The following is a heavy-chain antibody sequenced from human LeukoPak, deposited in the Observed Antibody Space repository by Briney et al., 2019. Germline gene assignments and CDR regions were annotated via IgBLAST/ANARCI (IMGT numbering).Heavy chain of an antibody. D-gene: IGHD3-22*01. CDR3: ARGYYYDSSGYFDFDY. J-gene: IGHJ4*02. V-gene: IGHV3-21*01. CDR2: ISSSSSYI. CDR1: GFTFSNYA. Sequence: GGSLRLSCAASGFTFSNYAVSWVRQAPGKGLEWVSSISSSSSYIYYADSVKGRFTISRDNAKNSLYLQMNSLRAEDTAVYYCARGYYYDSSGYFDFDYWGQGTLVTVSS.